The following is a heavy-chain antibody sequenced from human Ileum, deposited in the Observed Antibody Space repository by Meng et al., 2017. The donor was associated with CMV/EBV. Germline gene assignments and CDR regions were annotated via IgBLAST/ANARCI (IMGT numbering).Heavy chain of an antibody. CDR2: ISSSSSYI. V-gene: IGHV3-21*01. J-gene: IGHJ6*02. Sequence: GESLRLSCAASGFTFSSYSMNWVRQAPGKGLEWVSSISSSSSYIYYADSVKGRFTISRDNAKNSLYLQMNSLRAEDTAVYYCARDGGGDIVVVPAAILHYYYYGMDVWGQGTTVTVSS. CDR3: ARDGGGDIVVVPAAILHYYYYGMDV. D-gene: IGHD2-2*02. CDR1: GFTFSSYS.